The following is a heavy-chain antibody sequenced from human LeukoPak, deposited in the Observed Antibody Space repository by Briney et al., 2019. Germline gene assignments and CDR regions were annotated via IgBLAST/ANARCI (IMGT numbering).Heavy chain of an antibody. V-gene: IGHV1-46*01. CDR2: INPNVGTT. CDR3: ARYFCGDCDSGGWYHFNS. D-gene: IGHD2-21*02. J-gene: IGHJ4*02. CDR1: GYTFTSHY. Sequence: GASVRVSCKASGYTFTSHYIHWVRQAPGQGLEWMGIINPNVGTTSYAQNFQGRVIMSRDMSTSTVYMDVISLRSDDTAVYYGARYFCGDCDSGGWYHFNSWGQGTLVTVSS.